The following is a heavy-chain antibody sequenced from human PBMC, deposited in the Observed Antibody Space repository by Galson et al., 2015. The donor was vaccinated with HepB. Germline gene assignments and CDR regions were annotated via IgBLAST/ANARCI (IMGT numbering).Heavy chain of an antibody. V-gene: IGHV3-30*14. CDR2: MSYDGSNQ. Sequence: SLRLSCAASGFSLSDYAMHWVRQAPGKGLERVAFMSYDGSNQKYSDSVKGRFTISRDNSKNTLYLQMNSLRAEDTAVYYCATFSEAGYYYYYHGMDVWGQGTTVTVSS. J-gene: IGHJ6*02. CDR1: GFSLSDYA. D-gene: IGHD6-19*01. CDR3: ATFSEAGYYYYYHGMDV.